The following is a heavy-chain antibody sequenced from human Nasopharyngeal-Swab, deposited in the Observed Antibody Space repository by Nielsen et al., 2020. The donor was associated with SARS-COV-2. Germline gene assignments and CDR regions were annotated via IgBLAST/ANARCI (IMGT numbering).Heavy chain of an antibody. CDR3: AKDGGVDIVATGYYYYYYMDV. Sequence: GESLKISCAASGFTFSSYRMNWVRQAPGKGLEWVSSISSSSSYIYYADSVKGRFTISRGNAKNSLYLQMNSLRAEDTAVYYCAKDGGVDIVATGYYYYYYMDVWGKGTTVTVSS. V-gene: IGHV3-21*01. D-gene: IGHD5-12*01. J-gene: IGHJ6*03. CDR1: GFTFSSYR. CDR2: ISSSSSYI.